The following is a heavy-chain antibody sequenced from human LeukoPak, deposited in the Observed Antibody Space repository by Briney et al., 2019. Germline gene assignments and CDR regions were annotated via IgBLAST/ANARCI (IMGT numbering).Heavy chain of an antibody. Sequence: SSETLSLTCTVSGDSVSSHYWVWIRQPPGKGLEWIAHVYYTGTSNYNPSLKSRVTISIDTSKNQFSLKLISVTAADTAVYYCARYSNHVDYFDSWGQGTLVTVSS. V-gene: IGHV4-59*02. CDR1: GDSVSSHY. D-gene: IGHD4-11*01. J-gene: IGHJ4*02. CDR2: VYYTGTS. CDR3: ARYSNHVDYFDS.